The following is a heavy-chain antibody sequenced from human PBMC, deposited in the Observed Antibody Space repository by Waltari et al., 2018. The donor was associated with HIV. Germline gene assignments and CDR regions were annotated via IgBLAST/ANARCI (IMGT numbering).Heavy chain of an antibody. CDR3: AKDRQRYCSAGGCYPDY. J-gene: IGHJ4*02. V-gene: IGHV3-30*18. D-gene: IGHD2-15*01. Sequence: QVQLVESGGGVVQPEKSLRVSCAASGFTYSNYGMHWVRQAPGKGLEWVATISYDGGHTFYGDAVKGRFTISRDNSNNTLHLHVNGLRAEDTAIYYCAKDRQRYCSAGGCYPDYWGQGTLVAVSS. CDR1: GFTYSNYG. CDR2: ISYDGGHT.